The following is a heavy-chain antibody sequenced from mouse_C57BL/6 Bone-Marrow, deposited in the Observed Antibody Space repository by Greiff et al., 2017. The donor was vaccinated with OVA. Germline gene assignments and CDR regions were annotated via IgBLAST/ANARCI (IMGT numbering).Heavy chain of an antibody. J-gene: IGHJ2*01. CDR1: GYTFTSYW. CDR3: ARLGTTVVATGFDY. V-gene: IGHV1-59*01. CDR2: IDPSDSYT. Sequence: QVQLQQPGAELVRPGTSVKLSCKASGYTFTSYWMHWVKQRPGQGLECIGVIDPSDSYTNYNQKFKGKATLTVDTSSSTAYMQLSSLTSEDSAVYYCARLGTTVVATGFDYWGQGTTLTVSS. D-gene: IGHD1-1*01.